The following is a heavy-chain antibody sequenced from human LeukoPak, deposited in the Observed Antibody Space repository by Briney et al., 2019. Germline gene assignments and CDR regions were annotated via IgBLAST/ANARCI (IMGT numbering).Heavy chain of an antibody. CDR1: GFTFSSYA. D-gene: IGHD5-18*01. J-gene: IGHJ3*02. CDR3: ARDSGYSYGDAFDI. V-gene: IGHV4-34*01. CDR2: INHSGST. Sequence: GSLRLSCAASGFTFSSYAMSWIRQPPGKGLEWIGEINHSGSTNYNPSLKSRVTISVDTSKNQFSLKLSSVTAADTAVYYCARDSGYSYGDAFDIWGQGTMVTVSS.